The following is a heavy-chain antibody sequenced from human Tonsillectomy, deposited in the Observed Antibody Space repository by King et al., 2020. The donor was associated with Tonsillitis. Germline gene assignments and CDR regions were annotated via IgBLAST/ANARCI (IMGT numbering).Heavy chain of an antibody. CDR1: GGSISSSNYY. J-gene: IGHJ3*02. Sequence: QLQESGPGLVKPSETLSLTCTVSGGSISSSNYYWGWIRQPPGKGLEWIGTIFYSGITYYNPSLKSRVTISVDTSKNQFSQKLSSVTATDTAVYYCARLTYYDYVWGTYLDAFDIWGQGTMVTVSS. V-gene: IGHV4-39*01. D-gene: IGHD3-16*01. CDR2: IFYSGIT. CDR3: ARLTYYDYVWGTYLDAFDI.